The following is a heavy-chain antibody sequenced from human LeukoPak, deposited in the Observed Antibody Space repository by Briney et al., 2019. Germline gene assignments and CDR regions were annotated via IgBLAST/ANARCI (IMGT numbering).Heavy chain of an antibody. D-gene: IGHD1-14*01. J-gene: IGHJ5*02. CDR2: IYPGDSDT. V-gene: IGHV5-51*01. CDR3: ASRGATDWFDP. Sequence: GESLKISCKGSGDSFTSYWIGWVGQMPGKGLEWMGIIYPGDSDTRYSPSFQGQVTISAGKSISTAYLQWSSLKASDTAMYYCASRGATDWFDPWGQGTLVTVSS. CDR1: GDSFTSYW.